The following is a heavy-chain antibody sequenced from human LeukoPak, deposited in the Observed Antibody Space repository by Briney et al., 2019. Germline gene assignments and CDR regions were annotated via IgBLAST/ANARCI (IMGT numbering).Heavy chain of an antibody. D-gene: IGHD3-22*01. CDR1: GGSISSGGYY. CDR3: ARCRDYYYDSSGLDY. CDR2: INHSGST. J-gene: IGHJ4*02. Sequence: SETLSLTCAVSGGSISSGGYYWSWIRQPPGKGLEWSGEINHSGSTNYNPSLKSRVTISVDTSKNQFSLKLSSVTAADTAVYYCARCRDYYYDSSGLDYWGQGTLVTVSS. V-gene: IGHV4-34*01.